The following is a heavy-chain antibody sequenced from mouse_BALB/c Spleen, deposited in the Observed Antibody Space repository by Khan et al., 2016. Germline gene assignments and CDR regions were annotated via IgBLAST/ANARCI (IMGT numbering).Heavy chain of an antibody. CDR2: IYPGSGST. V-gene: IGHV1-55*01. J-gene: IGHJ2*01. CDR3: ARHYYDYDDY. D-gene: IGHD2-4*01. CDR1: GYNFTSYW. Sequence: VELQQPGAELVKPGTSVKLSCKASGYNFTSYWINWVKLRPGQGLEWIGDIYPGSGSTNYNEKFKSKATLTVDTSSSTAYMQLSSLASEDCALYYCARHYYDYDDYWGQGTTLTVSS.